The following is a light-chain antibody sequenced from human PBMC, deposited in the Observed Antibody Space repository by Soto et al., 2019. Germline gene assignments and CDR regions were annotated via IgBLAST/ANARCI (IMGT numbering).Light chain of an antibody. Sequence: DIQMTQSPSTLSASVGDRVTITCRASQSIINWLAWYQQKPGKAPRFLIHQASVLETGVPSRFSGSGSETAFTLTINSLQPEDFATYYCQQANSFPYTFGQGTKLEI. CDR3: QQANSFPYT. V-gene: IGKV1-5*03. CDR2: QAS. J-gene: IGKJ2*01. CDR1: QSIINW.